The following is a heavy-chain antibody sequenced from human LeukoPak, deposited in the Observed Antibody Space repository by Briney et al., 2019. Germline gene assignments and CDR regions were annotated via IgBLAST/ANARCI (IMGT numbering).Heavy chain of an antibody. CDR2: ISSTTSAI. Sequence: GGSLRLSCAASGFTFSSYSMNWVRQAPGKGLEWVSYISSTTSAIYCADSVKGRFTVSRDNAKNSLFLQMNSLRAEDTAVYYCARDGKIRYYSDSSGYHYDHWGQGTLVTVSS. CDR3: ARDGKIRYYSDSSGYHYDH. D-gene: IGHD3-22*01. J-gene: IGHJ4*02. V-gene: IGHV3-48*01. CDR1: GFTFSSYS.